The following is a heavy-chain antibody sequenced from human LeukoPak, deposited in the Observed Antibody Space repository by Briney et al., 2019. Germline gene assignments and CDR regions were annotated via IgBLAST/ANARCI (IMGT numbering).Heavy chain of an antibody. CDR2: IYYSGTT. V-gene: IGHV4-59*01. CDR3: AGYSGHNSRWFDP. Sequence: SETLSLTCTVSGDSISGYYWSWIRQPPGKGLEWIGWIYYSGTTTYNPSLKSRVTISVDTSKNQFSLRLTSVSAADTAVYYCAGYSGHNSRWFDPWGQGTLVTVSS. CDR1: GDSISGYY. J-gene: IGHJ5*02. D-gene: IGHD5-12*01.